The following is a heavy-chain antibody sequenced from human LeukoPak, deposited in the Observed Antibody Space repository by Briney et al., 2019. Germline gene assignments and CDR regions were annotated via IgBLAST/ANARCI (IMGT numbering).Heavy chain of an antibody. J-gene: IGHJ3*02. V-gene: IGHV1-2*02. CDR1: GCTFTGYY. Sequence: GASVKVSCKASGCTFTGYYMHWVRQAPGQGLEWMGWTNPNSGGTNYAQKFQGRVTMTRDTSISTAYMELSRLRSDDTAVYYCAREREMATILDAFDIWGQGTMVTVSS. CDR3: AREREMATILDAFDI. D-gene: IGHD5-24*01. CDR2: TNPNSGGT.